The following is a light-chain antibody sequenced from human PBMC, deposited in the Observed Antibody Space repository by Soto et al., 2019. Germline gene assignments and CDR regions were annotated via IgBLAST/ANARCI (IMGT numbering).Light chain of an antibody. Sequence: QSALTQPASVSGSPGQSITISCTGTSSDIGTYNYVSWYQQHPGKAPKLIIYEVSYRPLGVSNRFSGSKSGNTASLTISGLQAEDEADYFCTSYTLTSALHVFGSGTKRTVL. CDR3: TSYTLTSALHV. J-gene: IGLJ1*01. CDR1: SSDIGTYNY. V-gene: IGLV2-14*01. CDR2: EVS.